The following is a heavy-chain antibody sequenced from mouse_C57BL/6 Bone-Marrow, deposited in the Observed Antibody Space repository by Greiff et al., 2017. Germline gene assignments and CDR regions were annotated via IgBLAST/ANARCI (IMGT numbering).Heavy chain of an antibody. J-gene: IGHJ2*01. CDR3: HLYYYGSVDY. CDR2: IDPNSGGN. V-gene: IGHV1-72*01. Sequence: QVQLQQPGAALVKPGASVKLSCKASGYTFSSYWMHWVKQRPGRGLEWIGRIDPNSGGNKYTEKFKSKATLTVDKPSSTAYMQLSSLTSEDSAFYYCHLYYYGSVDYWGQGTTLTVSS. D-gene: IGHD1-1*01. CDR1: GYTFSSYW.